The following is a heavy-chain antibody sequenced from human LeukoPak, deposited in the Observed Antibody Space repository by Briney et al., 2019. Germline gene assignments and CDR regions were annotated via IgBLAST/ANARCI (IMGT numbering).Heavy chain of an antibody. J-gene: IGHJ3*02. Sequence: KPSETLSLTCTVSGGSISSYYWSWIRQPPGKGLEWIGYIYYSGSTNYNPSLKSRVTISVDTSKDQFSLKLSSVTAADTAVYYCARDLTWGAFDIWGQGTMVPVSS. CDR1: GGSISSYY. CDR3: ARDLTWGAFDI. D-gene: IGHD7-27*01. CDR2: IYYSGST. V-gene: IGHV4-59*01.